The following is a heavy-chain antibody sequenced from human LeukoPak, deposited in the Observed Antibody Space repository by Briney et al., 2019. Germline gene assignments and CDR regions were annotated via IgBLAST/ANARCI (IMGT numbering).Heavy chain of an antibody. Sequence: PGGSLRLSCAASGFNFSSYGMHWVRQAPGKGLEWVAFIRYDGSNKYYADSVKGRFTISRDNSKNTLYLQMNSLRAEDTAVYYCAKDRGSSGWYPLWYFDLWGRGTLVTVSS. V-gene: IGHV3-30*02. CDR1: GFNFSSYG. J-gene: IGHJ2*01. D-gene: IGHD6-19*01. CDR2: IRYDGSNK. CDR3: AKDRGSSGWYPLWYFDL.